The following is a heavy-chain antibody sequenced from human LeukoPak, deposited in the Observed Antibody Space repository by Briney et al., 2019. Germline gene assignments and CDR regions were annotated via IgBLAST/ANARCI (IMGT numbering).Heavy chain of an antibody. CDR2: INPNSGGT. V-gene: IGHV1-2*02. CDR1: GYTFTVYY. Sequence: ASVTVSCKASGYTFTVYYMHWVRQAPGRGREWMGWINPNSGGTNYAQKFQGRVTMTRDTSISTAYMELSRLRSDDTAVYYCARAVGYYDSSGSTWGQGTLVTVSS. D-gene: IGHD3-22*01. CDR3: ARAVGYYDSSGST. J-gene: IGHJ4*02.